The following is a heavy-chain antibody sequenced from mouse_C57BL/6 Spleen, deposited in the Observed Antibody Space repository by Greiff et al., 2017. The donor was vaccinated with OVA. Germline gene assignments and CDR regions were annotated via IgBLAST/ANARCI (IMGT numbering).Heavy chain of an antibody. J-gene: IGHJ4*01. CDR3: GKCGRCALDY. D-gene: IGHD3-3*01. CDR2: IDPSDSYT. CDR1: GYTFTSYW. V-gene: IGHV1-59*01. Sequence: QVQLQQPGAELVRPGTSVKLSCKASGYTFTSYWMHWVKQRPGQGLEWIGVIDPSDSYTNYNQKFKGQATLTVDTSSSTAYMQLSSLTSEDAAVYYCGKCGRCALDYWGQGTSVTVSS.